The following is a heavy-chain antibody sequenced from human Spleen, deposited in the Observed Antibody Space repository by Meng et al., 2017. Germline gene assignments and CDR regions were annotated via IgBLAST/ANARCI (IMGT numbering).Heavy chain of an antibody. CDR3: VKHSSDWSLDS. D-gene: IGHD6-19*01. Sequence: QVQLVQAGAEVKKPGASVKVSCKASGYTYTHYQMDWVRQAPGQGLEWMGWIHPSGNANYAQKFQGRVTMPTDTSTTTAYMELRSLRSDDSALYYCVKHSSDWSLDSWGQGTLVTVSS. J-gene: IGHJ4*02. V-gene: IGHV1-18*01. CDR1: GYTYTHYQ. CDR2: IHPSGNA.